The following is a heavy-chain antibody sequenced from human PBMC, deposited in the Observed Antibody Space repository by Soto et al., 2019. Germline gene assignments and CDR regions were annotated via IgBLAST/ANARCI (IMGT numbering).Heavy chain of an antibody. V-gene: IGHV1-69*13. CDR3: ARGGSPYVWFNEF. Sequence: SVKVSCKASGDIFSSYAISWVRQAPGQGLEWLGGIIPVFGTTNYAEKFQGRVTITADESTNTAYMELSSLRSGDTAMYYCARGGSPYVWFNEFWGQGTLVTVSS. CDR1: GDIFSSYA. CDR2: IIPVFGTT. D-gene: IGHD3-16*01. J-gene: IGHJ4*02.